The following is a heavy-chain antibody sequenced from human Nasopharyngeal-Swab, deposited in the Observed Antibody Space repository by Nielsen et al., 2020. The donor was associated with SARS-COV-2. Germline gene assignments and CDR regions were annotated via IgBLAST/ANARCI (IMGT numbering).Heavy chain of an antibody. J-gene: IGHJ3*02. Sequence: EPLSLTCTVSGGSISSSSYYWGWIRQPPGKGMEWMGSVYYSGSTYYNPSLKSRVTISVDTSKNQFSLKPSYVTAADIPVYYCARARITMIVVVDAFHIWCPGTMVTVSS. CDR3: ARARITMIVVVDAFHI. D-gene: IGHD3-22*01. CDR1: GGSISSSSYY. V-gene: IGHV4-39*01. CDR2: VYYSGST.